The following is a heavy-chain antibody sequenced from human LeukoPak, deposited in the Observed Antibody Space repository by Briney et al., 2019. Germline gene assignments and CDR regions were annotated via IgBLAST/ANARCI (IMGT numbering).Heavy chain of an antibody. CDR2: INEDGTST. CDR1: GFTFNNYA. Sequence: PGGSLRLSCAASGFTFNNYAMHWVRQAPGKGLEWVSLINEDGTSTYYADSVKGRFTISRDNSKNSLYLQMNSLRSEDAAIYYCAREKASIFFDYWGQGTLVTVAS. J-gene: IGHJ4*02. V-gene: IGHV3-43*02. CDR3: AREKASIFFDY.